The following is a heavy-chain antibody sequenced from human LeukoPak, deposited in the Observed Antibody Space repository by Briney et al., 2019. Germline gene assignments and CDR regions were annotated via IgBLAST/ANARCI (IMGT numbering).Heavy chain of an antibody. V-gene: IGHV3-30*03. D-gene: IGHD3-22*01. CDR2: ISYDGSNK. CDR3: ARPTSGYYYDSGGYSYYFDY. J-gene: IGHJ4*02. Sequence: GGSLRLSCAASGFTFSSYGMHWVRQAPGKGLEWVAVISYDGSNKYYADSVKGRFTISRDDSKNTLYLQMNSLRAEDTAVYYCARPTSGYYYDSGGYSYYFDYWGQGTLVTVSS. CDR1: GFTFSSYG.